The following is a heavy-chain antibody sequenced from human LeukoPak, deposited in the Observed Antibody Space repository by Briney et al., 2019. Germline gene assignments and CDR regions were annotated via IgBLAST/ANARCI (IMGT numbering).Heavy chain of an antibody. J-gene: IGHJ4*02. CDR3: AKGDIYVPADIRH. CDR1: VFFFTSEG. CDR2: ISYDGSNK. Sequence: GGSLTLLWAPYVFFFTSEGSHWVRQAPGKGLEWVAVISYDGSNKYYADSVKGRFTISRDNSNNTLYLQMNSLRAEDTAVYYCAKGDIYVPADIRHWGQGTLVTVSS. D-gene: IGHD2-2*01. V-gene: IGHV3-30*18.